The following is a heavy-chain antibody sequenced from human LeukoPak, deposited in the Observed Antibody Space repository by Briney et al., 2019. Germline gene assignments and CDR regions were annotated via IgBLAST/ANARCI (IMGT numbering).Heavy chain of an antibody. Sequence: SETLSLTCSISGGSISNKYWSWIRQPPGKGLEWIGEIIHSGSTNYNPSLKSRVTISVDTSKNQFSLKLSSVTAADTAVYYCARHAGIVVVPAATSDAFDIWGQGTMVTVSS. V-gene: IGHV4-34*12. D-gene: IGHD2-2*01. CDR3: ARHAGIVVVPAATSDAFDI. CDR2: IIHSGST. J-gene: IGHJ3*02. CDR1: GGSISNKY.